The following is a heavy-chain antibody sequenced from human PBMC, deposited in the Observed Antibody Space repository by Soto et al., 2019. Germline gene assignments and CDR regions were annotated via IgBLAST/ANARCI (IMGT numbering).Heavy chain of an antibody. Sequence: WASVKVSCKASGYTFTSSAIHWVRQAPGQGLEWMGWINAGNGNIKHSQKFQHRVTITRDTSASTAYMELSSLRLEDTAVYYCARDGAVAGDSNFDYWGQGTLVTVSS. V-gene: IGHV1-3*01. CDR2: INAGNGNI. CDR3: ARDGAVAGDSNFDY. J-gene: IGHJ4*02. CDR1: GYTFTSSA. D-gene: IGHD6-19*01.